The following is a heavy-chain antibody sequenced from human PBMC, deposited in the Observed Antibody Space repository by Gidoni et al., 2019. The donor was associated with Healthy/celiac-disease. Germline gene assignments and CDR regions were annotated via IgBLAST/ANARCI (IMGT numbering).Heavy chain of an antibody. CDR1: GLTFSSYA. V-gene: IGHV3-23*01. J-gene: IGHJ4*02. Sequence: EVQRLESGGGLVQPGGSLRLSCAASGLTFSSYAMSWVRQAPGKGLGWCEAISGSGGSTYYADSVKGRFTISRDNSKNTLYLQMNSLRAEDTAVYYCAKRAPSSYGDCFDYWGQGTLVTVSS. CDR2: ISGSGGST. D-gene: IGHD4-17*01. CDR3: AKRAPSSYGDCFDY.